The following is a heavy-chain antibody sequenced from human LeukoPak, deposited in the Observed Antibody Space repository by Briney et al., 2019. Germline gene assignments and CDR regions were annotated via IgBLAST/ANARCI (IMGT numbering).Heavy chain of an antibody. CDR1: DGSISSYY. CDR3: ARGDTMVRGVIDDYYYYYMDV. CDR2: IYTSGST. V-gene: IGHV4-4*07. D-gene: IGHD3-10*01. J-gene: IGHJ6*03. Sequence: SETLSLTCTVSDGSISSYYWNWIRQPPGKGLEWIGCIYTSGSTNYNPSLKSRVTMSVDTSKNQFSLKLSSVTAADTAVYYCARGDTMVRGVIDDYYYYYMDVWGKGTTVTISS.